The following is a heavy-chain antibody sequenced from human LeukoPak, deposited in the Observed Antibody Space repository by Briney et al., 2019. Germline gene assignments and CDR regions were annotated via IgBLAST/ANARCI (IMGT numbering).Heavy chain of an antibody. Sequence: GGSLRLSCAASGFTFSDYYTSWIRQAPGKGLEWVSYISSSGSTIYYADSVKGRFTISRDNAKNSLYLQMNSLRAEDTAVYYCARGDDYGGLDAFDFWGQGTIVTVSS. J-gene: IGHJ3*01. D-gene: IGHD4-23*01. V-gene: IGHV3-11*04. CDR2: ISSSGSTI. CDR3: ARGDDYGGLDAFDF. CDR1: GFTFSDYY.